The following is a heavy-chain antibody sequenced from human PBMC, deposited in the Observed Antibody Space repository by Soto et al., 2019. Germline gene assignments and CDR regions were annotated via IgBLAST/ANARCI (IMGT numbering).Heavy chain of an antibody. V-gene: IGHV3-11*05. D-gene: IGHD3-3*01. J-gene: IGHJ4*02. CDR1: GFTFSDYY. Sequence: PGGSLRLSCAASGFTFSDYYMSWIRQAPGKGLEWVSYISSSSSYTNYADSVKGRFTISRDNTKNSLYLQMNSLRAEDTAVYYCAKDNDRVAIFGVVTAFDYWGQGTLVTVSS. CDR3: AKDNDRVAIFGVVTAFDY. CDR2: ISSSSSYT.